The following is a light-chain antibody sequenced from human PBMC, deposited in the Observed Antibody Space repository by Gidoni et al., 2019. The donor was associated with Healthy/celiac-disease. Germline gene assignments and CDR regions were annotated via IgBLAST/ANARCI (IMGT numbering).Light chain of an antibody. J-gene: IGKJ1*01. CDR3: QQYGSSPWT. V-gene: IGKV3-20*01. Sequence: DIVLTPSPGTLSLSPGERATLSCRASQSVSSSSLAWYQQKPGQAPRLLIYGASCRATGIPDRFSGSGSVTDFALAFSRLEPEVFAVYYCQQYGSSPWTFGQGTKVEIK. CDR2: GAS. CDR1: QSVSSSS.